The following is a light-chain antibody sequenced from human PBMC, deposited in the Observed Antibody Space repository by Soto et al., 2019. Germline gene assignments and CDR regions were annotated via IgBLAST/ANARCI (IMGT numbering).Light chain of an antibody. Sequence: QSVLTQPPSVSGAPGQTVTISCTGSSSNIGARYEVHWYQQLPGTAPQLLIYEDIRRPSGLPDRFSGSKSGASASLDITGLQSEDEADYYCQSYDSSLSGVVFGGGPKLTV. CDR1: SSNIGARYE. CDR2: EDI. V-gene: IGLV1-40*01. J-gene: IGLJ3*02. CDR3: QSYDSSLSGVV.